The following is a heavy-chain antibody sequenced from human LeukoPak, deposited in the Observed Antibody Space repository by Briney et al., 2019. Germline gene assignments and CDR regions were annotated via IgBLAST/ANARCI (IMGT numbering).Heavy chain of an antibody. CDR2: IKQDGSEK. Sequence: GGSLRLSCAAPGFTFSSYWMTWIRQAPGKGLEWVAYIKQDGSEKYYVDSVKGRFTISRDNAKNSLYLQMNSLRAEDTAVYYCARDTGGGYSCYDCWGQGTLVTVSS. CDR3: ARDTGGGYSCYDC. D-gene: IGHD5-18*01. J-gene: IGHJ4*02. V-gene: IGHV3-7*01. CDR1: GFTFSSYW.